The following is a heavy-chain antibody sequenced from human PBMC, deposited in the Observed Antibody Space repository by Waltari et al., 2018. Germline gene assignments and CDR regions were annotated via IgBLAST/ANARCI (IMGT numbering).Heavy chain of an antibody. V-gene: IGHV3-7*01. Sequence: EVQLVESGGGLVQPGGSLRLSCAASGFTFSSYWMSWVRQAPGKGLEWVANIKQDGSEKYYVDCVKVRFTISRDNAKNSLYLQMNSLRAEDTAVYYCARDRRPYCSSTSCYIKAYYYYYMDVWGKGTTVTISS. CDR3: ARDRRPYCSSTSCYIKAYYYYYMDV. CDR1: GFTFSSYW. J-gene: IGHJ6*03. CDR2: IKQDGSEK. D-gene: IGHD2-2*02.